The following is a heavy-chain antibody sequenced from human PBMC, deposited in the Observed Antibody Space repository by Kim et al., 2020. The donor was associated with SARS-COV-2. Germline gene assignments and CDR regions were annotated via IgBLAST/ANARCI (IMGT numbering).Heavy chain of an antibody. CDR1: GFTFDDYA. Sequence: GGSLRLSCAASGFTFDDYAMHWVRQAPGKGLEWVSGISWNSGSIGYADSVKGRFTISRDNAKNSLYLQMNSLRAEDTALYYCAFQYYYDSSGYFLWGQGTLVTVSS. J-gene: IGHJ4*02. CDR2: ISWNSGSI. CDR3: AFQYYYDSSGYFL. D-gene: IGHD3-22*01. V-gene: IGHV3-9*01.